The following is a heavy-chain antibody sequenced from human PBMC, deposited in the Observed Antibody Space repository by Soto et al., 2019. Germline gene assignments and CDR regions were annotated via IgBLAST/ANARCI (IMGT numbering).Heavy chain of an antibody. D-gene: IGHD4-17*01. CDR2: IIPILSSA. J-gene: IGHJ5*02. V-gene: IGHV1-69*08. Sequence: ASVKVSCKASGGGFGSYTISWVRQAPGQGLEWLGRIIPILSSANYAQRFQGRVTITVDKSTSTAYMKLSSLGSEDTAVYYCARDPRVYGGNLAPWGQGTLVTVSS. CDR1: GGGFGSYT. CDR3: ARDPRVYGGNLAP.